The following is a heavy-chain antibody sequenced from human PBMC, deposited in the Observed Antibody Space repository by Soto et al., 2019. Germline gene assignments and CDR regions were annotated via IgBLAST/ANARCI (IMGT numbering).Heavy chain of an antibody. Sequence: GGSLRLSCAASGFTFSSYEMNWVRQAPGKGLEWVSYISSSGSTIYYADSVKGRFTISRDNAKNSLYLQMNSLRAEDTAVYYCARAGSWYSLCYYGMDVWGQGTTVTVSS. V-gene: IGHV3-48*03. CDR3: ARAGSWYSLCYYGMDV. CDR1: GFTFSSYE. CDR2: ISSSGSTI. D-gene: IGHD6-13*01. J-gene: IGHJ6*02.